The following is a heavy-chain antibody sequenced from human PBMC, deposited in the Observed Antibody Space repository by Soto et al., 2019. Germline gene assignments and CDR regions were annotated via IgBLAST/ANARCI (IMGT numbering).Heavy chain of an antibody. J-gene: IGHJ6*03. CDR3: ARVGFSGEYNWNYESDYYYYMDV. Sequence: ASVKVSCKASGYNFTSYDINWVRQATGQGLEWMGWMNPNSGNTGYAQKFQGRVTMTRNTSISTAYMELSSLRSEDTAVYYCARVGFSGEYNWNYESDYYYYMDVWGKGTTVTVSS. CDR2: MNPNSGNT. CDR1: GYNFTSYD. V-gene: IGHV1-8*01. D-gene: IGHD1-7*01.